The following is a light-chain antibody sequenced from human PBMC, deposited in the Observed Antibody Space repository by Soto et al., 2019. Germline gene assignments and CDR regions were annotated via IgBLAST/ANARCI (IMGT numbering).Light chain of an antibody. Sequence: DIQMTQSPSTTSASFGDRVTITCRASQSIDSWLAWYQQKPGKAPKFLMYKASNLESGVPSRFSGSGSETEFTLTISSLKHDDFAIYYCQHYKSYTWTFGQGTKVDIK. J-gene: IGKJ1*01. V-gene: IGKV1-5*03. CDR2: KAS. CDR1: QSIDSW. CDR3: QHYKSYTWT.